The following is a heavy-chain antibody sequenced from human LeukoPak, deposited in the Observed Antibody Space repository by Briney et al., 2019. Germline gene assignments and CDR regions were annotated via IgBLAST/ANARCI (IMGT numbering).Heavy chain of an antibody. J-gene: IGHJ4*02. CDR2: IYYSGST. Sequence: SETLSLTCTVSGGSISSSGYYWGWIRQPPGKGLEWIASIYYSGSTYYNPSLKSRVTISVDTSKNQLSLKLSSVTAADTAVYYCARRRYGSGSYYFDYWGQGTLVTVSS. V-gene: IGHV4-39*01. CDR3: ARRRYGSGSYYFDY. D-gene: IGHD3-10*01. CDR1: GGSISSSGYY.